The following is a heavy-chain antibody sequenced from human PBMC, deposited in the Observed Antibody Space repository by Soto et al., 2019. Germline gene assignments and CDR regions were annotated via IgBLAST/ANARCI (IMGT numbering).Heavy chain of an antibody. CDR2: ISYDGSNK. V-gene: IGHV3-30-3*01. CDR3: ARQYCSGGSCYSAYGMDV. J-gene: IGHJ6*02. D-gene: IGHD2-15*01. CDR1: GFTFSSYA. Sequence: QVPLVESGGGVVQPGRSLRLSCAASGFTFSSYAMHWVRQAPGKGLEWVAVISYDGSNKYYADSVKGRFTISRDNSKNTLYLQMNSLRAEDTAVYYCARQYCSGGSCYSAYGMDVWGQGTTVTVSS.